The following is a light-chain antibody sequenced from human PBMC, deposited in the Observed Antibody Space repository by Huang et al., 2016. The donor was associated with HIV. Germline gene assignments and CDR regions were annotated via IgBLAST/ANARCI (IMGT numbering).Light chain of an antibody. V-gene: IGKV1-39*01. J-gene: IGKJ4*01. CDR3: QQSRSLPRT. Sequence: EIQLTQSPSSLSASVGDDITITCRASENIVYSLSWFRQRPGRAPEALIYAASRLHAGVPSKFSATGSGANFTLSSDGLGPEDFATYYCQQSRSLPRTYGGGTKVDI. CDR2: AAS. CDR1: ENIVYS.